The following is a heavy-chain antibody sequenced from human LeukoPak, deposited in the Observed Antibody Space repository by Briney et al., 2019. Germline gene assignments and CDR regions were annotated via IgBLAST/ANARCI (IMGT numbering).Heavy chain of an antibody. V-gene: IGHV1-46*01. CDR3: ARAGGMIVDIDP. Sequence: ASVKVSCKASGGTFSSYAISWVRQAPGQGLEWMGIINPSGGSTSYAQKFQGRVTMTRDTSTSTVYMELSSLRSEDTAVYYCARAGGMIVDIDPWGQGTLVTVSS. CDR2: INPSGGST. D-gene: IGHD3-22*01. J-gene: IGHJ5*02. CDR1: GGTFSSYA.